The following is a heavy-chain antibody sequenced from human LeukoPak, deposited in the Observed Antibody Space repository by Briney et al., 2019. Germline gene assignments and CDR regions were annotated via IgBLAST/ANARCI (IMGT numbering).Heavy chain of an antibody. CDR3: ARDKIVGATHLDY. CDR1: GFTFSSYW. CDR2: IKQDGSEK. Sequence: GGSLRLSCAASGFTFSSYWMSWVRQAPGKGLEWVANIKQDGSEKYYVDSVKCRFTISRDNAKNSLYLQMNSLRAEDTAVYYCARDKIVGATHLDYWGQGTLVTVSS. V-gene: IGHV3-7*01. D-gene: IGHD1-26*01. J-gene: IGHJ4*02.